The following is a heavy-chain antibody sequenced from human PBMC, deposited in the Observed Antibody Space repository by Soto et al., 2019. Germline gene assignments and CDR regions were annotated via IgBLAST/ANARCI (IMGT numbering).Heavy chain of an antibody. J-gene: IGHJ4*02. CDR2: IYYSGST. V-gene: IGHV4-39*01. D-gene: IGHD1-26*01. CDR1: GGSISSSSYY. CDR3: ARRRWELERASFDY. Sequence: QLQLQESGPGLVKPSETLSLTCTVSGGSISSSSYYWGWIRQPPGKGLEWIGSIYYSGSTYYNPSLKSRVTISVDTSKNQFSLKLSSVIAADTAVYYCARRRWELERASFDYWGQGTLVTVSS.